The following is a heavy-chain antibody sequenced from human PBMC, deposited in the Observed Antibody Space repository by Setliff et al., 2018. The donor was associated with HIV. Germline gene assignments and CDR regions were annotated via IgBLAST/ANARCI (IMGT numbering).Heavy chain of an antibody. J-gene: IGHJ4*02. CDR1: GFSLSTSGVG. V-gene: IGHV2-5*01. D-gene: IGHD3-10*01. Sequence: SGPTLVNPTQTLTLTCTFSGFSLSTSGVGVGWIRQSPGKALEWLAFIYWNNNEHYSTSLENRLTVTKDTSKNRVVFTMTNMDPVDTATYYCAYSGRQLRGPYFDFWGQGTPVTVSS. CDR3: AYSGRQLRGPYFDF. CDR2: IYWNNNE.